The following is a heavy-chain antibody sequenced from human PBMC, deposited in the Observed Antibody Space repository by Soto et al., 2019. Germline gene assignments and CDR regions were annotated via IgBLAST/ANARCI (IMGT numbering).Heavy chain of an antibody. J-gene: IGHJ5*02. CDR2: IYYSGST. Sequence: SETRSLTCTVSGVSISSYYWSWSRQPPGKGLEWIGYIYYSGSTNYNPSLKSRVTISVDTSKNQFSLKLSSVTAADTAVYYCGRHKFDSSSGYYSFHPRRHGPLVTV. D-gene: IGHD3-3*01. CDR3: GRHKFDSSSGYYSFHP. CDR1: GVSISSYY. V-gene: IGHV4-59*08.